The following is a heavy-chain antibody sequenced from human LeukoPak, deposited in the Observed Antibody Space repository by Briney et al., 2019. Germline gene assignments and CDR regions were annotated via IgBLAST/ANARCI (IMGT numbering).Heavy chain of an antibody. CDR2: IYHSGST. D-gene: IGHD2-2*01. Sequence: SQTLSLTCAVSGGSISSGGYSWSWIRQPPGKGLEWIGYIYHSGSTYYNPSLKSRVTISVDRSKNQFSLKLSSVAAADTAVYYCARVYCSSTSCLGGFDPWGQGTLVTVSS. CDR3: ARVYCSSTSCLGGFDP. CDR1: GGSISSGGYS. J-gene: IGHJ5*02. V-gene: IGHV4-30-2*01.